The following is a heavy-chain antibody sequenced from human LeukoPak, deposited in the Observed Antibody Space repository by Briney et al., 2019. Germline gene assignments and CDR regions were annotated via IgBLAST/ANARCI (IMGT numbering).Heavy chain of an antibody. CDR3: ARGNTGYSSAWGRDFDY. Sequence: PGGSLRLSCAASGFSVSGHYMSWVRQAPGKGLEWVSVLYSGGDTYYADSVKGRFTISGDTSKNTLYLQMNGLRAEDTAVYYCARGNTGYSSAWGRDFDYWGQGTLVTVSS. D-gene: IGHD6-19*01. V-gene: IGHV3-66*01. CDR2: LYSGGDT. CDR1: GFSVSGHY. J-gene: IGHJ4*02.